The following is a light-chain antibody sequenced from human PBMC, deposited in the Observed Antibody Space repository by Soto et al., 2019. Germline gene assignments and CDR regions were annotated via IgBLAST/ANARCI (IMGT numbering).Light chain of an antibody. V-gene: IGLV1-40*01. J-gene: IGLJ3*02. CDR3: QSYDSSLSGWV. CDR2: GNS. CDR1: SSNIGAGYD. Sequence: QSVLTPPPSVSGAPGQRVTISCTGSSSNIGAGYDVHWYQQLPGTAPKLLIYGNSNRPSGVPDRFSGSKSGTSASLAITGLQAEDEADYYCQSYDSSLSGWVFGGWTKLTVL.